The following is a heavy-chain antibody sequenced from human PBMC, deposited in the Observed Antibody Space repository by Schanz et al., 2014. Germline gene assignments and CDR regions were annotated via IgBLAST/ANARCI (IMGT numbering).Heavy chain of an antibody. J-gene: IGHJ3*02. D-gene: IGHD5-12*01. Sequence: EVQLVESGGGLVQPGRSLRLSCVASGFRFDDYAMHWVRQAPGKGLEWVSGMSWNAGSLGYGDSVKGRFTISRDNAKNSLYLQMNSLRSEDTAVYYCARGGGPEDVFDIWGQGTILTVSS. V-gene: IGHV3-9*01. CDR1: GFRFDDYA. CDR3: ARGGGPEDVFDI. CDR2: MSWNAGSL.